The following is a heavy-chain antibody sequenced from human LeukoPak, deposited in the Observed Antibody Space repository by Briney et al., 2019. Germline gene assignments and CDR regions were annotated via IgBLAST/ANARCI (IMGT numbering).Heavy chain of an antibody. CDR2: IIPIFGTA. CDR3: ARSPTYQRYNWFDP. V-gene: IGHV1-69*05. J-gene: IGHJ5*02. Sequence: EASVKVSCKASGGTFSSYAISWVRQAPGQGLEWMGGIIPIFGTANYAQKFQGRATITTDESTSTAYMELSSLRSEDTAVYYCARSPTYQRYNWFDPWGQGTLVTVSS. D-gene: IGHD2-2*01. CDR1: GGTFSSYA.